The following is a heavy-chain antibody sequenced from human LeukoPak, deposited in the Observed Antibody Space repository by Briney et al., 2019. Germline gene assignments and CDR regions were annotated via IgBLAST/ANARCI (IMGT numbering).Heavy chain of an antibody. CDR2: ISGSGGST. CDR3: AKGDIVVVTQDAFDI. Sequence: PGGSLRLSCAASGFTFSSYGMSWVRQAPGKGLEWVSAISGSGGSTYYADSVEGRFTISRDNSKDTLYLQMNSLRAEDTAVYYCAKGDIVVVTQDAFDIWGEGTMVTVSS. CDR1: GFTFSSYG. V-gene: IGHV3-23*01. D-gene: IGHD2-21*02. J-gene: IGHJ3*02.